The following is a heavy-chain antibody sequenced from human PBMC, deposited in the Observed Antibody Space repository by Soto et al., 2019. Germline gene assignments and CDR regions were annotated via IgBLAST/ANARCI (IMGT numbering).Heavy chain of an antibody. CDR3: ARRRGLGTRPPYYYYYMDV. CDR1: VGSFSGYY. Sequence: SETLSLTCAVYVGSFSGYYWSWIRQPPGKGLEWIGEINHSGSTNYNPSLKSRVTISVDTSKNQFSLKLSSVTAADTAVYYCARRRGLGTRPPYYYYYMDVWGKGTTVTVSS. D-gene: IGHD2-15*01. CDR2: INHSGST. V-gene: IGHV4-34*01. J-gene: IGHJ6*03.